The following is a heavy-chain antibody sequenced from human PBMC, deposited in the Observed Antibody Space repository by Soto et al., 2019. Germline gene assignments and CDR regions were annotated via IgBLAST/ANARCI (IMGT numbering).Heavy chain of an antibody. CDR1: GYTFTSYY. Sequence: AASVKVCCKASGYTFTSYYMHWVRQAPGQGLEWMGIINPSGGSTSYAQKFQGRVTMTRDTSTSTVYMELSSLRSEDTAVYYCARALTIVVVPAAIRNYYYYGMDVWGQGTTVTVSS. CDR2: INPSGGST. CDR3: ARALTIVVVPAAIRNYYYYGMDV. D-gene: IGHD2-2*02. V-gene: IGHV1-46*01. J-gene: IGHJ6*02.